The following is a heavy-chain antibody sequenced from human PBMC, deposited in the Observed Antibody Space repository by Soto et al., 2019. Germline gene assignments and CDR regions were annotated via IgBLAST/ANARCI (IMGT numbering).Heavy chain of an antibody. J-gene: IGHJ4*02. V-gene: IGHV3-33*01. D-gene: IGHD6-13*01. CDR3: ARAQYSSSWYPLDY. CDR1: GFTFSSYG. Sequence: QVQLVESGGGVVQPGRSLRLSCAASGFTFSSYGMHWVRQAPGKGLEWVAVIYYDGSNKYYADSVKGRFTISRDNSKNTLYLQMNSLRAEDTALYYCARAQYSSSWYPLDYWGQGTLVTVSS. CDR2: IYYDGSNK.